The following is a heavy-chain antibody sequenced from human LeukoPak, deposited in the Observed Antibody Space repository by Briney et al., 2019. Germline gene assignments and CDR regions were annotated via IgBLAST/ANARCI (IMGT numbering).Heavy chain of an antibody. D-gene: IGHD5-18*01. CDR1: GFTFSSYS. Sequence: GGSLRLSCAASGFTFSSYSMNWVRQAPGKGLEWVSYISSSSSTIYYADSVKGRFTISRDNAKNSLYLQMNSLRAEDTAVYYCARVLGYREYYYGMDVWGQGTTVTVSS. CDR2: ISSSSSTI. V-gene: IGHV3-48*04. CDR3: ARVLGYREYYYGMDV. J-gene: IGHJ6*02.